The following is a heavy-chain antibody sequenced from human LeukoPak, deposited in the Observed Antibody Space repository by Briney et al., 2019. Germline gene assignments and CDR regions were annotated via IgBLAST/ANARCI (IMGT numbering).Heavy chain of an antibody. J-gene: IGHJ5*02. Sequence: GSLRLSCAASGFTFSSYGIHWVRQAPGKGLEWVAVIWYDGSDKYYADSVKGRFTISRDNAKNTLYLQMNSLKVEDTAVYYCVIFRSYYDNDGRNHWGQGTLVTVST. CDR3: VIFRSYYDNDGRNH. D-gene: IGHD3-16*01. V-gene: IGHV3-33*03. CDR1: GFTFSSYG. CDR2: IWYDGSDK.